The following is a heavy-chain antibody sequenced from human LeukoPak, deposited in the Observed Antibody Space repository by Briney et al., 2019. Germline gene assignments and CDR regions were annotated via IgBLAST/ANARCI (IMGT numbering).Heavy chain of an antibody. V-gene: IGHV3-30-3*01. CDR1: GFTFSNYA. Sequence: GGSLRLSCAASGFTFSNYAMHSVRQAPGKGLEWVAVISYDGSNEYYADSVKGRFTISRDNSKNTLYLQMNSLRTEDTAVYYCARGTTAQVVVVAATFPLDYWGQGTLVTVSS. CDR3: ARGTTAQVVVVAATFPLDY. CDR2: ISYDGSNE. J-gene: IGHJ4*02. D-gene: IGHD2-15*01.